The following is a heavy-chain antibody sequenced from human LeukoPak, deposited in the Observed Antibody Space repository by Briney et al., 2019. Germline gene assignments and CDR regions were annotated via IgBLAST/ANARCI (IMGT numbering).Heavy chain of an antibody. V-gene: IGHV3-30-3*01. CDR1: GFTFSSYA. Sequence: QAGGSLRLSCAASGFTFSSYAMHWVRQAPGKGLEWVAVISYDGSNKYYADSVKGRFTISRDNSKNTLYLQMNSLRAEDTAVYYCAGDSGFLEWLLSAVDYWGQGTLVTVSS. D-gene: IGHD3-3*01. J-gene: IGHJ4*02. CDR3: AGDSGFLEWLLSAVDY. CDR2: ISYDGSNK.